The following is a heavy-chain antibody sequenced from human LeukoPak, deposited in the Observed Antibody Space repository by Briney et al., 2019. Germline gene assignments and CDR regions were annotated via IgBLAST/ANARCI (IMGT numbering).Heavy chain of an antibody. CDR2: ISYDGSSK. CDR3: AKDLSRGYCSSTSCYNWFDP. Sequence: PGGSLRLSCAASGFTFSSYGMHWVRQAPGKGLEWVAVISYDGSSKYYADSVKGRFTISRDNSKNTLYLQMNSLRAEDTAVYYCAKDLSRGYCSSTSCYNWFDPWGQGTLVTVSS. CDR1: GFTFSSYG. J-gene: IGHJ5*02. D-gene: IGHD2-2*01. V-gene: IGHV3-30*18.